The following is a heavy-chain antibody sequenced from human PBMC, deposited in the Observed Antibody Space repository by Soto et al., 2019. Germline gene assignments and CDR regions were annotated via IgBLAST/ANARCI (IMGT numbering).Heavy chain of an antibody. J-gene: IGHJ3*02. D-gene: IGHD2-15*01. CDR2: INPNSGGT. Sequence: ASVKVSCKASGYTFTGYYIHWVRQAPGQGLEWMGWINPNSGGTNYAQKFQGWVTMTRDTSISTAYMELSRLRSDDTAVYYCARGGLLFGYCSGGSCYSGGNDAFDIWGQGTMVTVSS. CDR1: GYTFTGYY. CDR3: ARGGLLFGYCSGGSCYSGGNDAFDI. V-gene: IGHV1-2*04.